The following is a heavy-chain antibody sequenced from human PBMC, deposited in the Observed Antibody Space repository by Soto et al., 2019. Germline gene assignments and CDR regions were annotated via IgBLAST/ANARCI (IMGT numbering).Heavy chain of an antibody. CDR1: GYTFNFYG. J-gene: IGHJ4*02. CDR3: ARIGVSSGHESPDFDS. D-gene: IGHD3-16*01. CDR2: ISGFNGNT. Sequence: QVQLVQSGAEVKKPGASVKVSCKASGYTFNFYGITWVRQAPGQGLEWMGWISGFNGNTNYAADLQGRVTMTIDTSTSTAYMEIRGLRSDDTAVYYCARIGVSSGHESPDFDSWGQGTLVTVSS. V-gene: IGHV1-18*01.